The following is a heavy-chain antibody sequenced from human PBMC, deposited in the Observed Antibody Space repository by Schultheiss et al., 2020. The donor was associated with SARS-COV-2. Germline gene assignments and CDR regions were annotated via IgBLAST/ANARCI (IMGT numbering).Heavy chain of an antibody. CDR2: IYHSGST. CDR1: GGSISSGGYS. CDR3: ARGGSSGYYYTRRAEYFQH. D-gene: IGHD3-22*01. V-gene: IGHV4-30-2*01. Sequence: SETLSLTCAVSGGSISSGGYSWSWIRQPPGKGLEWIGYIYHSGSTYYNPSLKSRVTISVDTSKNQFSLKLSSVTAADTAVYYCARGGSSGYYYTRRAEYFQHWGQGTLVTVSS. J-gene: IGHJ1*01.